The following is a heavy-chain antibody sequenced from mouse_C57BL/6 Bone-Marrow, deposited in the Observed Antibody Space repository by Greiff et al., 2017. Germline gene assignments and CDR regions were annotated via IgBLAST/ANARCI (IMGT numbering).Heavy chain of an antibody. CDR2: IDPSDSYT. Sequence: QVQLQQPGAELVMPGASVKLSCKASGYTFTSYWMHWVKQRPGPGLEWIGEIDPSDSYTNYNPKFKGKSTLTVDKSSSTAYMPLSSLTSEDSAVYYCSIRGYYAMDYWGQGTSVTVSS. V-gene: IGHV1-69*01. CDR3: SIRGYYAMDY. J-gene: IGHJ4*01. CDR1: GYTFTSYW.